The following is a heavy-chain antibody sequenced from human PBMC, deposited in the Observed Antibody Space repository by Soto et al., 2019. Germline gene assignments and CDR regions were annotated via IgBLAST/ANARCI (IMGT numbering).Heavy chain of an antibody. CDR3: ARDLGCYDSSGYFDY. CDR1: GFTFSDYY. Sequence: GGSLRLSWAASGFTFSDYYMSWIRQAPGKGLEWVSYISSSDSIIYYADSVKGRFTISRDNAKNSLYLQMNSLRAEDTAVYYCARDLGCYDSSGYFDYWGQGTLVTVSS. D-gene: IGHD3-22*01. V-gene: IGHV3-11*01. J-gene: IGHJ4*02. CDR2: ISSSDSII.